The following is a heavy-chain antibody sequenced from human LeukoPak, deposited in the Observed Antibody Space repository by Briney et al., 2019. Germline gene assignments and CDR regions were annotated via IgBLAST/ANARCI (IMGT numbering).Heavy chain of an antibody. V-gene: IGHV3-23*01. CDR2: ISGSGGST. J-gene: IGHJ4*02. Sequence: PGGSLRLSCAASGFTFSNYAMSWVRQAPGKGLEWVSAISGSGGSTYYADSVKGRFTISRDNSKNTLYLQMNSLRAEDTAVYYCAKDLSGDGYPFDYWGQGTLVTVSS. D-gene: IGHD5-24*01. CDR3: AKDLSGDGYPFDY. CDR1: GFTFSNYA.